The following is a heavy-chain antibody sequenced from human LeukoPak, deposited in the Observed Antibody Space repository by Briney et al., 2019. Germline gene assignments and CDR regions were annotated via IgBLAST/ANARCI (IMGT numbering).Heavy chain of an antibody. Sequence: GGSLRLSCAASGFTFSDYYMSWFRQAPGKGLEWVSYISKSGDSIYYADSVKGRFTISRDNAKNSLYLQMNSLRGEDTAVYYCAKDPGMATTPFDYWGQGTLVTVSS. CDR2: ISKSGDSI. V-gene: IGHV3-11*01. J-gene: IGHJ4*02. D-gene: IGHD5-24*01. CDR1: GFTFSDYY. CDR3: AKDPGMATTPFDY.